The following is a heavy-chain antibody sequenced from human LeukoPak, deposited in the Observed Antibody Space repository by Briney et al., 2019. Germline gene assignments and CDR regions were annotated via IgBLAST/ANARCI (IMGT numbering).Heavy chain of an antibody. J-gene: IGHJ4*02. CDR1: GGTLSSYT. Sequence: SVKVSCKASGGTLSSYTVSWVRQAPGQGLEWMGGLIPRSSSASYAQKFVGRVTITGDESTGTAYMELSSLRSEDTAVYYCASYGSGSYYLRYWGQGTLVTVSS. CDR3: ASYGSGSYYLRY. D-gene: IGHD3-10*01. CDR2: LIPRSSSA. V-gene: IGHV1-69*13.